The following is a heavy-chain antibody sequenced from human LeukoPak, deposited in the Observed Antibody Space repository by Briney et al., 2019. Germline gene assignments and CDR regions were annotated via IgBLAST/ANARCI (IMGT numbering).Heavy chain of an antibody. Sequence: SETLSLTCAVYGGSFSGYYWSWIRQPPGKGLEWIGEINHSGSTNYNPSLKSRVTISVDTSKNQFSLKLSSVTAADTAVYYCASRRYSGSYSGFYFDYWGQGTLVTVSS. CDR1: GGSFSGYY. V-gene: IGHV4-34*01. CDR3: ASRRYSGSYSGFYFDY. CDR2: INHSGST. D-gene: IGHD1-26*01. J-gene: IGHJ4*02.